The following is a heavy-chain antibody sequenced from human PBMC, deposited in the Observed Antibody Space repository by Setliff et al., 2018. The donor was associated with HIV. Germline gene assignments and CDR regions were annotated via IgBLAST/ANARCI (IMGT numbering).Heavy chain of an antibody. CDR1: GFTFSTYW. CDR3: VRGNGYYYFDN. Sequence: PGGSLRLSCAASGFTFSTYWMHWVRQAPGKGLVWVFGMNTDGSSTRYADSVKGRFTISRDNAKNMLYLQMNSLSADDTAVYYCVRGNGYYYFDNWGQGALVTVSS. D-gene: IGHD3-22*01. J-gene: IGHJ4*02. CDR2: MNTDGSST. V-gene: IGHV3-74*01.